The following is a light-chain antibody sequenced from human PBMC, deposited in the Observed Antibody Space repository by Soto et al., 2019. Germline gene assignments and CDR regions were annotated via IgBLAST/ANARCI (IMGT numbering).Light chain of an antibody. V-gene: IGKV3-15*01. CDR3: QQYNNWPQT. CDR2: GAS. J-gene: IGKJ1*01. CDR1: QSVSSN. Sequence: EIVMTQSPATLSVSPGERATLSCRASQSVSSNLDWYQQKPGQAPRLLIYGASTRATGIPARFSGSWSGTEFTLTISSLQYEDFAVYYCQQYNNWPQTFGQGTKVEIK.